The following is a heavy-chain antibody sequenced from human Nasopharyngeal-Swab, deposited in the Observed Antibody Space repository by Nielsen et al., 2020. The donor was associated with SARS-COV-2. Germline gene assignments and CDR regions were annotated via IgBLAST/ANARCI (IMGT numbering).Heavy chain of an antibody. D-gene: IGHD1-26*01. CDR2: IYSGGST. J-gene: IGHJ4*02. CDR3: ARDVGGSYST. CDR1: GFTVSSNY. V-gene: IGHV3-53*01. Sequence: GESLKISCAASGFTVSSNYMSWARQAPGKGLEWVSVIYSGGSTYYADSVKGRFTISRDNSKNTLYLQMNSLRAEDTAVYYCARDVGGSYSTWGQGTLVTVSS.